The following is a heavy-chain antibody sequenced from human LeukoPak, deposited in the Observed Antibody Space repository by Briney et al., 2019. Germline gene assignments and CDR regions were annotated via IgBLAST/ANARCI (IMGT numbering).Heavy chain of an antibody. D-gene: IGHD6-19*01. CDR2: IYYSGST. CDR1: GGSISSYY. V-gene: IGHV4-59*12. CDR3: ARRGTGSGWKTFDY. J-gene: IGHJ4*02. Sequence: SETLSLTCTVSGGSISSYYWSWIRQPPGKGLEWIGYIYYSGSTNYNPSLKSRVTISVDTSKNQFSLKLSSVTAADTAVYYCARRGTGSGWKTFDYWGQGTLVTVSS.